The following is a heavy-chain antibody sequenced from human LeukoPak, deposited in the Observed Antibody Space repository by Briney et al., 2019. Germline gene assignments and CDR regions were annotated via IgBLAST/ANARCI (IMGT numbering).Heavy chain of an antibody. D-gene: IGHD1-26*01. CDR3: ARVVGASHHTVDY. V-gene: IGHV3-53*01. CDR2: IYSGDRT. Sequence: GGSLRLSCAASGFTVSAYSMGWVHQAPGKGLEWLSLIYSGDRTYHADSVKGRFTVSRDDSENTLSLQMNSLRVEDTALYFCARVVGASHHTVDYWGQGALVTVSS. J-gene: IGHJ4*02. CDR1: GFTVSAYS.